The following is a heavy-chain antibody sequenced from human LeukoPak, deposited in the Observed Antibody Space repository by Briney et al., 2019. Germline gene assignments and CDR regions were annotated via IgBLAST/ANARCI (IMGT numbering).Heavy chain of an antibody. CDR1: GGSFSGYS. V-gene: IGHV4-34*01. D-gene: IGHD6-25*01. CDR2: ITHNGST. J-gene: IGHJ4*02. CDR3: ATLIAAAYDY. Sequence: SETLSLTCAVYGGSFSGYSWTWIRQPPGKGLEWIGEITHNGSTNYNPSLESRVTISLDTSKSQFSLKLNSVTAADTAVYYCATLIAAAYDYWGQGTLVTVSS.